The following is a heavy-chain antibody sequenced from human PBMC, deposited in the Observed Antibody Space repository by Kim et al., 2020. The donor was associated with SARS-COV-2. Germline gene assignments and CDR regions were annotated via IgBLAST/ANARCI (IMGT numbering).Heavy chain of an antibody. V-gene: IGHV1-2*02. CDR3: AREDPESNSLFY. J-gene: IGHJ4*02. CDR2: INPESGDT. CDR1: GYTFTGYY. Sequence: ASVKVSCEASGYTFTGYYMHWVRQAPGQGLEWMGWINPESGDTNYAQKFQGRVAITRDTSFSTVYMDLSRLRSDDTAMYYCAREDPESNSLFYWGQGTLVTVSS. D-gene: IGHD4-4*01.